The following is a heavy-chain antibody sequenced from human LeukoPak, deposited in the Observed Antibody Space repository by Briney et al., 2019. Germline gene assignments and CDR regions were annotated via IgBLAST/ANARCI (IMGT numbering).Heavy chain of an antibody. J-gene: IGHJ4*02. Sequence: GASVKVSCEASGYTFTSYAMHWVRQAPGQRLEWMGWINAGNGNTKYSQKFQGRVTITRDTSASTAYMELSSLRSEDTAVYYCARGYYDILTGYYPFDYWGQGTLVTVSS. CDR1: GYTFTSYA. CDR3: ARGYYDILTGYYPFDY. CDR2: INAGNGNT. D-gene: IGHD3-9*01. V-gene: IGHV1-3*01.